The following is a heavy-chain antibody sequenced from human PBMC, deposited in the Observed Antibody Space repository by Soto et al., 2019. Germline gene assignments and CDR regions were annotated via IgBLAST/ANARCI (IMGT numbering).Heavy chain of an antibody. V-gene: IGHV4-31*03. J-gene: IGHJ4*02. Sequence: SETLSLTCTVSGGSISSGGYYWSWIRQHPGKGLEWIGYIYYSGSTYYNPSLKSRVTISVDTSKNQFSLKLSSVTAADTAVYYCARVSPRVPPYFDYWGQGTLVTVSS. CDR3: ARVSPRVPPYFDY. D-gene: IGHD3-10*01. CDR2: IYYSGST. CDR1: GGSISSGGYY.